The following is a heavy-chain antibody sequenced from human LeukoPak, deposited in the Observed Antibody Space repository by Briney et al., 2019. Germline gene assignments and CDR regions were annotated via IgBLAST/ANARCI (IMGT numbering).Heavy chain of an antibody. CDR2: INPYSGVT. CDR3: ARDHIDDSSTSAPGTDGFDP. CDR1: GYTFIGHY. J-gene: IGHJ5*02. D-gene: IGHD6-13*01. V-gene: IGHV1-2*02. Sequence: ASVKVSCKASGYTFIGHYIHWMRQAPGQGLEWVGWINPYSGVTNYADTFQGRVTLTRDTSSSTAYMELTSLRSDDTAVYYCARDHIDDSSTSAPGTDGFDPWGQGTLVTVSS.